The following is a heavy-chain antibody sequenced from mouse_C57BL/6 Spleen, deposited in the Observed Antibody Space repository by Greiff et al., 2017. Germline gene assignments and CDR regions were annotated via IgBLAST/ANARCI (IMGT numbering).Heavy chain of an antibody. CDR3: ARRRRYYDYAVAY. CDR2: INPNYGTT. V-gene: IGHV1-39*01. D-gene: IGHD2-4*01. Sequence: VQLQQSGPELVKPGASVKISCKASGYSFTDYNMNWVKQSNGKSLEWIGVINPNYGTTRYNQKFKGQATLTVDQSSSTAYMQLNSLTSEDSAVYYGARRRRYYDYAVAYWGQGTLVTVSA. CDR1: GYSFTDYN. J-gene: IGHJ3*01.